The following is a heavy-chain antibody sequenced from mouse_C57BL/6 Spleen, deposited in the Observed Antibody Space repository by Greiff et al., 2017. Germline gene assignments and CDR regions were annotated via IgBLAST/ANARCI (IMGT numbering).Heavy chain of an antibody. D-gene: IGHD2-2*01. Sequence: QVQLQQSGPELVKPGASVKISCKASGYAFSSSWMNWVKQRPGKGLEWIGRIYPGDGDTNYNGQIKGKATMTADKSSSTAYMQLSSLTSEDSAVYFCASMVRFAYWGQGTLVTVSA. J-gene: IGHJ3*01. CDR3: ASMVRFAY. CDR1: GYAFSSSW. V-gene: IGHV1-82*01. CDR2: IYPGDGDT.